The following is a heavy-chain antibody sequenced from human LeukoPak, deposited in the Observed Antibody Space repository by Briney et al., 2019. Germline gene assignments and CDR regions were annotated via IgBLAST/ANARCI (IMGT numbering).Heavy chain of an antibody. V-gene: IGHV1-69*01. Sequence: AASVNVSCKASGGTFSSYAISWVRQAPGQGLEWMGGIIPIFGTANYAQKFQGRVTITADESTSTAYMELSSLRSEDTAVYYCASPYCSSTSCYTYYYYGMDVWGQGTTVTVSS. CDR3: ASPYCSSTSCYTYYYYGMDV. J-gene: IGHJ6*02. CDR1: GGTFSSYA. CDR2: IIPIFGTA. D-gene: IGHD2-2*01.